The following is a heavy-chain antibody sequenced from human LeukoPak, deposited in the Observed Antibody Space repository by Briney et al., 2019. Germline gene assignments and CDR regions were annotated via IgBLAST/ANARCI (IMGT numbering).Heavy chain of an antibody. CDR2: IKEDGSER. J-gene: IGHJ4*02. Sequence: GRSLRLSCAASGFTFSSYGMHWVRQAPGKGLEWVASIKEDGSERQYVDSVKGRFSISRDNTKGSLFLQLNSLRAEDTAVCYCARDLGYCTNGVCRTRFDYWGQGTLVAVSS. CDR1: GFTFSSYG. CDR3: ARDLGYCTNGVCRTRFDY. V-gene: IGHV3-7*03. D-gene: IGHD2-8*01.